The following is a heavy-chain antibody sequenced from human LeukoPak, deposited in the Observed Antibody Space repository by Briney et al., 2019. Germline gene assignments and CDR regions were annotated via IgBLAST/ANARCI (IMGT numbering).Heavy chain of an antibody. V-gene: IGHV4-59*01. CDR2: IYYSGST. J-gene: IGHJ5*02. CDR1: GGSISSYY. CDR3: ARSPRGYGNWFDP. Sequence: PSETLSLTCTVSGGSISSYYWSWIRQPPGKGLEWIGYIYYSGSTNYNPSLKSRVTISVDTSKNQFSLKLSSVTAADTAVYYCARSPRGYGNWFDPWGQGTLVTVSS. D-gene: IGHD5-12*01.